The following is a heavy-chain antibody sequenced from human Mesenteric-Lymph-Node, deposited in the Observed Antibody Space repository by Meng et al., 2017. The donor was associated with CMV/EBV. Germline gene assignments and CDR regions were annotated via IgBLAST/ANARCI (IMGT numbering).Heavy chain of an antibody. CDR3: ARDLYEVWSGYDSVEDY. CDR2: INSDGSST. J-gene: IGHJ4*02. CDR1: GFTLSSYW. Sequence: GGSLRLSCAASGFTLSSYWMHWVRQAPGKGLVWVSRINSDGSSTSYADSVKGRFTISRDNAKNSVYLQMNSRRAEDTALYYCARDLYEVWSGYDSVEDYWGQGTLVTVSS. D-gene: IGHD3-3*01. V-gene: IGHV3-74*01.